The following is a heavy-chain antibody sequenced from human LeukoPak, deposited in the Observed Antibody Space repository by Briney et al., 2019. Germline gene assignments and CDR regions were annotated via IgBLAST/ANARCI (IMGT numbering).Heavy chain of an antibody. CDR1: GGSISSNSYY. J-gene: IGHJ4*02. CDR3: ARLYGSGSYYNY. CDR2: IYYSGGT. D-gene: IGHD3-10*01. V-gene: IGHV4-39*01. Sequence: SETLSLTCTVSGGSISSNSYYWGWIRQSPGKGLEWIGSIYYSGGTSYNSSLKSRVTMSIDTSKSQFSLKLSSVTAADTAVYYCARLYGSGSYYNYWGQGTLVTVSS.